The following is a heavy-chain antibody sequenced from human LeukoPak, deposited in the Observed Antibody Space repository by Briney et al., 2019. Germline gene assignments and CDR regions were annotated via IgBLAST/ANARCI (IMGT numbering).Heavy chain of an antibody. CDR2: TNQDGSEK. D-gene: IGHD3-22*01. Sequence: GGSLRLSCAASGFTFSSYWMSWVRQAPGKGLEWVATTNQDGSEKYYVDSVKGRFTISRDNAKNSLYLQMNSLRAEDTAVYYCARRGTMIVVVGHYYFDYWGQGTLVTVSS. V-gene: IGHV3-7*01. CDR1: GFTFSSYW. CDR3: ARRGTMIVVVGHYYFDY. J-gene: IGHJ4*02.